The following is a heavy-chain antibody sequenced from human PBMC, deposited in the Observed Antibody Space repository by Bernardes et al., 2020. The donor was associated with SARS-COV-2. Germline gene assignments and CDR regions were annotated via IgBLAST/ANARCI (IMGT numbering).Heavy chain of an antibody. CDR1: GYSLSGYG. V-gene: IGHV1-18*01. D-gene: IGHD3-10*01. CDR3: ARVPSGDGLGGMDV. Sequence: ASVKVSCRASGYSLSGYGMSWVRQAPGQGLEWMGWISGFDNKTNYAQKVQGRVTMTTDTSTSTGYMELRSLRSDDTAVYYCARVPSGDGLGGMDVWGLGTTVTVSS. J-gene: IGHJ6*02. CDR2: ISGFDNKT.